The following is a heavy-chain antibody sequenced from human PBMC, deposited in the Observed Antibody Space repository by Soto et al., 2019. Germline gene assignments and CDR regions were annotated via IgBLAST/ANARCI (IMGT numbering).Heavy chain of an antibody. CDR2: LSYEGSEE. V-gene: IGHV3-30*03. Sequence: PVGSLRLSCAASGFNFGVFGMHWVRQAPGKGLEWLSVLSYEGSEEYYADSVRSRFTISRDNSKNTLFLQMDSLRVDDTGVYYCALTRRSSLLEVAGPGFEYWGQGTLVTVSS. D-gene: IGHD6-19*01. CDR3: ALTRRSSLLEVAGPGFEY. J-gene: IGHJ4*02. CDR1: GFNFGVFG.